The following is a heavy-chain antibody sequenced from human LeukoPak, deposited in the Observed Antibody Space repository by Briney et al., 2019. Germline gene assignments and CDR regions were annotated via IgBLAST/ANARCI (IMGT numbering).Heavy chain of an antibody. CDR1: GFIFSSYG. J-gene: IGHJ4*02. D-gene: IGHD2-15*01. V-gene: IGHV3-30*02. CDR2: IRNDGSNK. CDR3: AKGVGYCSGGSCQQFDY. Sequence: GGSLRLSCAASGFIFSSYGMHWVRQAPGKGLEWVAFIRNDGSNKYYADSVKGRFTISRDNSKNTLYLQMNSLRAEDTAVYYCAKGVGYCSGGSCQQFDYWGQGTLVTVSS.